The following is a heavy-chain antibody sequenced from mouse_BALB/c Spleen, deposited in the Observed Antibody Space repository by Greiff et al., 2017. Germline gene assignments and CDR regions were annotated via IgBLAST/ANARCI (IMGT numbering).Heavy chain of an antibody. V-gene: IGHV5-17*02. Sequence: DVQLQESGGGLVQPGGSRKLSCAASGFTFSSFGMNWVRQAPEKGLEWVAYISSGSSTIYYADTVKGRFTISRDNPKNTLFLQMSSIRSEDTAMYYCARRGIDYDYGEPYYYAMDYWGQGTSVTDSS. CDR1: GFTFSSFG. D-gene: IGHD2-4*01. CDR3: ARRGIDYDYGEPYYYAMDY. J-gene: IGHJ4*01. CDR2: ISSGSSTI.